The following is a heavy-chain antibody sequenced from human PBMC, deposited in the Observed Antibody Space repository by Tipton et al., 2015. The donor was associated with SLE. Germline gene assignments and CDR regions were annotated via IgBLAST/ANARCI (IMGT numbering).Heavy chain of an antibody. Sequence: GLVKPSETLSLTCTVSGYSISSGYYWGWIRQPPGKGLEWIGSIYHSGSTYYNPSLKSRVTISVDTSKNQFSLKLSSVTAADTAVYYCARVRSYYLDYWGQGTLVTVSS. V-gene: IGHV4-38-2*02. CDR1: GYSISSGYY. D-gene: IGHD1-26*01. CDR2: IYHSGST. J-gene: IGHJ4*02. CDR3: ARVRSYYLDY.